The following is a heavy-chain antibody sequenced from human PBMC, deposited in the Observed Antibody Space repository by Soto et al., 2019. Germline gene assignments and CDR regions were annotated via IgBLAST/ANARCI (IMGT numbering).Heavy chain of an antibody. CDR1: DDSSSSYK. V-gene: IGHV4-59*08. D-gene: IGHD3-10*01. Sequence: QVQLQESGPGLVKPSETLSLTCTVSDDSSSSYKWSWIRQPPGRRLEWIGYIDSNGGTSYNPSLRGRVTLSLDTSTKQFPLKLSSVTAADTAVYYCVRQGFGRLHGLVDVWGQGTTVTVSS. CDR2: IDSNGGT. CDR3: VRQGFGRLHGLVDV. J-gene: IGHJ6*02.